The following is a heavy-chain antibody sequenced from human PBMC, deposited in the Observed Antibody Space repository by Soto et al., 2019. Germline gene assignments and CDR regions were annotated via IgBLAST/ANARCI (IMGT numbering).Heavy chain of an antibody. CDR2: IIPIFGTA. D-gene: IGHD3-16*01. Sequence: QVQLVQSGAEVKKPGSSVKVSCKASGGTFSSYAISWVRQAPGQGLEWRGGIIPIFGTANYAQKFQGRVTITADESTSRAYMELSSLSSEDTAVYYCAGVGITPAPPGHLDYWGQGTLVTGSS. CDR3: AGVGITPAPPGHLDY. CDR1: GGTFSSYA. J-gene: IGHJ4*02. V-gene: IGHV1-69*01.